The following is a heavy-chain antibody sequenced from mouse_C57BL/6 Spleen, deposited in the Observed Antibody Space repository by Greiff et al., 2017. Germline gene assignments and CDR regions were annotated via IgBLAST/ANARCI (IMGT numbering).Heavy chain of an antibody. CDR2: INPNNGGT. CDR3: ARSYGSSYAMDY. J-gene: IGHJ4*01. D-gene: IGHD1-1*01. Sequence: EVQLQQSGPELVKPGASVKISCKASGYTFTDYYMNWVKQSHGKSLEWIGYINPNNGGTSYNQKFKGKATLTVDKSSSTAYMELRSLTSEDSAVYYCARSYGSSYAMDYWGQGTSVTVSS. CDR1: GYTFTDYY. V-gene: IGHV1-26*01.